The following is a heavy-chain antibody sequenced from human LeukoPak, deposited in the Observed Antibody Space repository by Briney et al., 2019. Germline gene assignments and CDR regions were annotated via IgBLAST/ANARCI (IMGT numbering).Heavy chain of an antibody. J-gene: IGHJ3*02. CDR3: ASAGATSDYFYFSAFDI. CDR2: IYPGDSDT. CDR1: GYSFTSYW. Sequence: GESLKISCKGSGYSFTSYWIGWVRQMPGKGLEWMGIIYPGDSDTTYSPSFQGQVTISADKSISTAYLQWSSLKASDTAMYYCASAGATSDYFYFSAFDIWGQGTMVTVSS. V-gene: IGHV5-51*01. D-gene: IGHD3-22*01.